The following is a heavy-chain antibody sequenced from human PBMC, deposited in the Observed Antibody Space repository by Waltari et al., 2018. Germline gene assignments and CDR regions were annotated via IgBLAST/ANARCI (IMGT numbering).Heavy chain of an antibody. D-gene: IGHD1-26*01. V-gene: IGHV1-2*07. CDR2: INPNSGGT. CDR3: ARARIVGASIDY. CDR1: GYTFTGYY. Sequence: QVQLVQSGAEVKKPGASVKVSCKASGYTFTGYYMHWVRQAPGQGLEWMVWINPNSGGTNYAHKLQGRVTMTRDTSISTAYMELSRLRSDDTAVYYCARARIVGASIDYWGQGTLVTVSS. J-gene: IGHJ4*02.